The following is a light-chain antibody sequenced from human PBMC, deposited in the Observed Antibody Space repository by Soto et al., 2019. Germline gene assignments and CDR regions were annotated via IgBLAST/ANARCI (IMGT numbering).Light chain of an antibody. CDR2: DAS. CDR1: QSVSDNH. V-gene: IGKV3-20*01. Sequence: EIVLTQSPGTLSLARGERATLSCRASQSVSDNHLAWYQQKPGQAPRLLIYDASIRVAGIPDRISGSGSGTDFTLTISRLEPEDFAVYYCQQNGWSPLAFGQGTRLEI. J-gene: IGKJ5*01. CDR3: QQNGWSPLA.